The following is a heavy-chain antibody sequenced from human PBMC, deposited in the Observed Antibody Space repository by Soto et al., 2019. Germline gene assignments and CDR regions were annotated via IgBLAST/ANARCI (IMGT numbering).Heavy chain of an antibody. CDR3: ASGSAAGPSTYYYYGMDV. J-gene: IGHJ6*02. CDR2: IIPIFGTT. CDR1: GGTISNYA. Sequence: SVKVSCKASGGTISNYAINWVRQAPGQGLEWMGVIIPIFGTTNYAQKFQGRVTITADESTNTARMELSSLRSEDTAVYYCASGSAAGPSTYYYYGMDVWGQGTTVTVSS. V-gene: IGHV1-69*13. D-gene: IGHD6-13*01.